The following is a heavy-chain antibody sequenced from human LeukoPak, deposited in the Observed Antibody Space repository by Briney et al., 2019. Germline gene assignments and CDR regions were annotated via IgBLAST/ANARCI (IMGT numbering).Heavy chain of an antibody. Sequence: GGSLRLSCLASGFTFSIYAMDWVRQAPGKGLEWVSGISGTGGNTYYADSVKGRFTISRDNSKNTLYLQMNSLRAEDTAVYYCAKDLNVDYWGQGTLVTVSS. V-gene: IGHV3-23*01. J-gene: IGHJ4*02. CDR3: AKDLNVDY. CDR1: GFTFSIYA. CDR2: ISGTGGNT.